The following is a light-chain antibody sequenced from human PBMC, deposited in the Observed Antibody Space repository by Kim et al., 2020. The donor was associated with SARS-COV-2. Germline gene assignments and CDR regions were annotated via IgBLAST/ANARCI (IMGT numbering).Light chain of an antibody. Sequence: EIVLTQSPGTLSLSPGERATLSCRASQSVSSSNLAWYQQKPGQPPRLLMYDASSRATGIPDRFRGSGSGTDFTLTISRLEPEDFAVYYCQQYGSTPLTFGGGTKVDIK. CDR3: QQYGSTPLT. CDR2: DAS. J-gene: IGKJ4*01. CDR1: QSVSSSN. V-gene: IGKV3-20*01.